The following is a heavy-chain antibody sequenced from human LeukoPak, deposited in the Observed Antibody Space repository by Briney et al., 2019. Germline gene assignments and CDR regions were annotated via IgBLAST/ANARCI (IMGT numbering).Heavy chain of an antibody. CDR2: IYTSGST. D-gene: IGHD1-7*01. CDR3: ARNPNWNYEGSWFDP. Sequence: SETLSLTCTVSGGSISSGSYYWSWIRQPAGKGLEWIGRIYTSGSTNYNPSLKSRVTISVDTSRNQFSLKLSSVTAADTAVYYCARNPNWNYEGSWFDPWGQGTLVTVSS. J-gene: IGHJ5*02. V-gene: IGHV4-61*02. CDR1: GGSISSGSYY.